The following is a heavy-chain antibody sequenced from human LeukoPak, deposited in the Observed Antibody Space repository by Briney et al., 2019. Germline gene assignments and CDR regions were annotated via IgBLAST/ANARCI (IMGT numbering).Heavy chain of an antibody. V-gene: IGHV3-7*01. CDR2: TNEAGGDK. D-gene: IGHD1-1*01. CDR1: GFTFSSYT. J-gene: IGHJ4*02. CDR3: AIATTGRGAFGS. Sequence: GGSLRLSCAASGFTFSSYTMSWVRQAPGKGLECVASTNEAGGDKYYVDSVKGRFTISRDNSKNSLSLQMNSLTAEDTAIYYCAIATTGRGAFGSWGQGTLVTVSS.